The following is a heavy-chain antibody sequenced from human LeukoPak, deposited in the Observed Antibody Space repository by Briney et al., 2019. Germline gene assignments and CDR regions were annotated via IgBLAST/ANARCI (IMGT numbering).Heavy chain of an antibody. CDR1: GYTLTELS. J-gene: IGHJ3*02. CDR2: FDPEDGET. D-gene: IGHD2-15*01. Sequence: GASVKVSCKVSGYTLTELSMHWVRQAPGKGLEWMGGFDPEDGETIYAQKFQGRVTMTEDTSTDTAYMELSSLRSEDTAVYYCATPLMVLTRLGYCSGGSCQRYRPDAFDIWGQGTMVTVSS. V-gene: IGHV1-24*01. CDR3: ATPLMVLTRLGYCSGGSCQRYRPDAFDI.